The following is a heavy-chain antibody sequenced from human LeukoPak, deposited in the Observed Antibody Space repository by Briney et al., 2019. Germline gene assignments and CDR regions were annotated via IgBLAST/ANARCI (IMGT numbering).Heavy chain of an antibody. Sequence: SQTLSPTCTVSGGSISSGGYYWSWIRQHPGKGLEWIGYIYYSGSTYYNPSLKSRVTISVDTSKNQFSLKLSSVTAADTAVYYCARTNYDFWSGSIDYWGQGTLVTVSS. CDR3: ARTNYDFWSGSIDY. CDR1: GGSISSGGYY. CDR2: IYYSGST. D-gene: IGHD3-3*01. J-gene: IGHJ4*02. V-gene: IGHV4-31*03.